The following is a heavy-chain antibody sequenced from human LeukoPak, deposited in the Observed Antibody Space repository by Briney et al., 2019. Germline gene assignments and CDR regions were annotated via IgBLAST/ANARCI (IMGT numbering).Heavy chain of an antibody. CDR3: ARGGTSGFDY. V-gene: IGHV3-64*01. Sequence: GGSLRLSCAASGFTFSSYAMHWVRQAPGKGLEYVSAISSNGGSTYYANSVKGRFTISRDNSKNTLYLQMGSLRAEDMAVYYCARGGTSGFDYWGQGTLVTVSS. J-gene: IGHJ4*02. D-gene: IGHD1-14*01. CDR1: GFTFSSYA. CDR2: ISSNGGST.